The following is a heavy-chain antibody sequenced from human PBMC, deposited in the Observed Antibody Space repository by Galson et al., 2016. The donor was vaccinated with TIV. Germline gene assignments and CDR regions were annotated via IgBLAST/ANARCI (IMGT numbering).Heavy chain of an antibody. V-gene: IGHV2-70*11. Sequence: PALVKPTQTLTLTCTFSGFSLNTDGMCVNWIRQPPGKALEWLARIDWDDDKSYTSSLKTRLTISKDTSRNQVVLTMTNMDPVDTATYYCARISGYYYYSGHYIPRSFDYWGQGTPVTVPS. D-gene: IGHD3-22*01. CDR2: IDWDDDK. CDR1: GFSLNTDGMC. CDR3: ARISGYYYYSGHYIPRSFDY. J-gene: IGHJ4*02.